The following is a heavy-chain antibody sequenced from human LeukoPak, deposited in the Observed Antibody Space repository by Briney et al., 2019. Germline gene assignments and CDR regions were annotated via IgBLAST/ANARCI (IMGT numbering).Heavy chain of an antibody. CDR2: IRTKPNNYAT. CDR1: GFTFSGSA. Sequence: GGSLRLSCAASGFTFSGSAMHWVRQASGKGLEWVGRIRTKPNNYATAYAASVEGRFTISRDDSRNTAYLQMNTLKTEDTAVYYCTTNWNDVLDSWGQGTLVTASS. V-gene: IGHV3-73*01. J-gene: IGHJ4*02. CDR3: TTNWNDVLDS. D-gene: IGHD1-20*01.